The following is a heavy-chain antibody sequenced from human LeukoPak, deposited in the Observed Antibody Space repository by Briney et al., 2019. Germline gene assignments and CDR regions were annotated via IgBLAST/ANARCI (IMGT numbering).Heavy chain of an antibody. Sequence: GGSLRLSCAASGFTFSSYGMHWVRQAPGKGLEWVAVISYDGSNKYYADSVKGRFTISRDNSKNTLYLQMNSLRAEDTAVCYCAKGDSSGWSFDYWGQGTLVTVSS. D-gene: IGHD6-19*01. CDR2: ISYDGSNK. J-gene: IGHJ4*02. CDR3: AKGDSSGWSFDY. V-gene: IGHV3-30*18. CDR1: GFTFSSYG.